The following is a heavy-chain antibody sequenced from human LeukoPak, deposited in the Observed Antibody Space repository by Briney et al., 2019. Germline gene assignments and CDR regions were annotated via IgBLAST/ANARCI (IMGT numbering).Heavy chain of an antibody. J-gene: IGHJ5*02. CDR1: GGSISSGGYS. D-gene: IGHD3-10*01. CDR2: IYHSGST. V-gene: IGHV4-30-2*01. Sequence: SETLSLTCAVSGGSISSGGYSWSWIRQPPGKGLEWIGYIYHSGSTYYNPSLKSRVTISVDTSKNQFSLKLSSVTAADTAVYYCARETIASSGSQRYNWFDPWGQGTLVTVSS. CDR3: ARETIASSGSQRYNWFDP.